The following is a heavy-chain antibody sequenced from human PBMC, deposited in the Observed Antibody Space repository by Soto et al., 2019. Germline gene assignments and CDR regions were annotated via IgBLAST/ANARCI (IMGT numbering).Heavy chain of an antibody. Sequence: PGESLRISWRGAGGSFAGYGSGWVRQMPGKGLEWMGIIYPGDSDTRYSPSFQGQVTISADKSISTAYLQWSSLKASDTAMYYCARREQLPTAPNLDYWGPGTLVTVS. CDR2: IYPGDSDT. D-gene: IGHD2-2*01. J-gene: IGHJ4*02. CDR1: GGSFAGYG. V-gene: IGHV5-51*01. CDR3: ARREQLPTAPNLDY.